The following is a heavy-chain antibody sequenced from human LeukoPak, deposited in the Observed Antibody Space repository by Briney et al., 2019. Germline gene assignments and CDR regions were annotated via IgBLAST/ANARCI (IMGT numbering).Heavy chain of an antibody. CDR1: GGSFSLYY. Sequence: PSETLSLTCAVYGGSFSLYYWTWIRQSPGKGLEWIGEINHSGNTNYNPSLKSRVTISVDTSKNKFSLRLSSVTAADTAVYYCARDGFYDSSGYYYNWVFDYWGQGTLVTVSS. CDR2: INHSGNT. CDR3: ARDGFYDSSGYYYNWVFDY. J-gene: IGHJ4*02. D-gene: IGHD3-22*01. V-gene: IGHV4-34*01.